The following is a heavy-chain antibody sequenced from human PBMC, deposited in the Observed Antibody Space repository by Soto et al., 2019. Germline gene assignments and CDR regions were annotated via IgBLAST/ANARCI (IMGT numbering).Heavy chain of an antibody. V-gene: IGHV5-10-1*01. CDR3: ARHGGYSYGYSRYYGMDV. J-gene: IGHJ6*02. Sequence: GASLKISCKGSGYSFTSYWISWVRQMPGKGLEWMGRIDPSDSYTNYSPSFQGHVTISVDKSISTAYLQWSSLKASDTAMYYCARHGGYSYGYSRYYGMDVWGQGTTVTVSS. D-gene: IGHD5-18*01. CDR1: GYSFTSYW. CDR2: IDPSDSYT.